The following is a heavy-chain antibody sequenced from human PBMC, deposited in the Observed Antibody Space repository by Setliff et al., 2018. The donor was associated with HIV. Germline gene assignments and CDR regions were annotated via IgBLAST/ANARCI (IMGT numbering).Heavy chain of an antibody. D-gene: IGHD1-26*01. CDR3: ARPTNIDTLYYGSQTFYMYYYGLDV. CDR2: IGPSSSPI. V-gene: IGHV3-48*01. CDR1: GFTFSTNG. Sequence: GGSLRLSCAASGFTFSTNGMHWVRQAPGKGLEWISFIGPSSSPIFYADSVKGRFTISRDNAKNSLYLQMNSLRADDTAVYFCARPTNIDTLYYGSQTFYMYYYGLDVWGQGTTVTVSS. J-gene: IGHJ6*02.